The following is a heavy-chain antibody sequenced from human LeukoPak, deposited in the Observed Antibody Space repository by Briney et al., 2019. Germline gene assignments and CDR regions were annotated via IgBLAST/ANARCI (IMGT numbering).Heavy chain of an antibody. D-gene: IGHD6-13*01. CDR1: GFTFSDYS. Sequence: HPGGSLRLSCAASGFTFSDYSMNWVRQAPGKGLEWVSYISFSVNTKYYGDSVKGRFTISRDNSKNTLYLQMNSLRAEDTAVYYCAFSIGSSWLYYFDYWGQGTLVTVSS. V-gene: IGHV3-48*01. CDR2: ISFSVNTK. CDR3: AFSIGSSWLYYFDY. J-gene: IGHJ4*02.